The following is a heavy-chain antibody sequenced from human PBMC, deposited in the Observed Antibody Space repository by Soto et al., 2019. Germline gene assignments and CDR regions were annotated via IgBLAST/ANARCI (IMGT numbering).Heavy chain of an antibody. D-gene: IGHD4-17*01. CDR2: ISAYNGNT. CDR3: ARDRYMTTVVTPGRAFDY. V-gene: IGHV1-18*01. Sequence: QVQLVQSGAEVKKPGASVKVSCKASGYTFTSYGISWVRQAPGQGLEWMGWISAYNGNTNYAQKLQGRATMTTDTSTSTAYMELRSLRSDDTAVYYCARDRYMTTVVTPGRAFDYWGQGTLVTVSS. J-gene: IGHJ4*02. CDR1: GYTFTSYG.